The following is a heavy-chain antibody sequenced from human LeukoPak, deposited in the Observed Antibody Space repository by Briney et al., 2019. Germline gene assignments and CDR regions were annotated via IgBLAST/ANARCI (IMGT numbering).Heavy chain of an antibody. D-gene: IGHD3-10*01. CDR2: ISSSSSYI. CDR1: GSTFSSYS. CDR3: ASQWSLYGSGSFY. Sequence: PGGSLRLSCAASGSTFSSYSMNWVRQAPGKGLEWVSSISSSSSYIYYADSVKGRFTISRDNAKNSLYLRMNSLRAEDTAVYYCASQWSLYGSGSFYWGQGTLVTVSS. J-gene: IGHJ4*02. V-gene: IGHV3-21*01.